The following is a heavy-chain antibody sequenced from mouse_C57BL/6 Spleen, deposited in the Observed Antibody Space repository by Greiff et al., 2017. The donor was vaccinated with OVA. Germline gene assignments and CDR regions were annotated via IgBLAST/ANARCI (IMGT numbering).Heavy chain of an antibody. Sequence: QVQLQQSGAELVRPGASVTLSCKASGYTFTDYEMHWVKQAPVHGLEWIGAIDPETGGTAYNQKFKGKAILTADKASSTAYMELRSLTSEDSAVYYCTNAMDYWGQGTSVTVSS. CDR3: TNAMDY. V-gene: IGHV1-15*01. J-gene: IGHJ4*01. CDR2: IDPETGGT. CDR1: GYTFTDYE.